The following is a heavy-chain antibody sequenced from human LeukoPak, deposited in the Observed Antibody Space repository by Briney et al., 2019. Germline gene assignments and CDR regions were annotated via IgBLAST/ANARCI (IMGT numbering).Heavy chain of an antibody. CDR2: ISGSGVST. J-gene: IGHJ4*02. CDR3: AKMARTVENSLLWFGELFLFDY. CDR1: GFTFSSYA. Sequence: GGSLRLSCAASGFTFSSYAMSWVRQAPGKGLEWVSAISGSGVSTYYADSVKGRFTISRDNSKNTLYLQMNSLRAEDTAVYYCAKMARTVENSLLWFGELFLFDYWGQGTLVTVSS. V-gene: IGHV3-23*01. D-gene: IGHD3-10*01.